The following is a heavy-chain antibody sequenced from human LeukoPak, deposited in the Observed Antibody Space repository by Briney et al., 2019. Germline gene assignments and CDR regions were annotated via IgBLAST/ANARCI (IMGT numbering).Heavy chain of an antibody. V-gene: IGHV4-4*07. CDR3: ARDGYYYDSTGYSGDY. Sequence: SETLSLTXTVSGGSICSYYWSWIRQAAGKGLEWLGRIYTSGSTNYNPSLKSRVTMSVDTSKNQFSVKLSSVTAADTAVYYCARDGYYYDSTGYSGDYWGQGTLVTVSS. CDR1: GGSICSYY. D-gene: IGHD3-22*01. CDR2: IYTSGST. J-gene: IGHJ4*02.